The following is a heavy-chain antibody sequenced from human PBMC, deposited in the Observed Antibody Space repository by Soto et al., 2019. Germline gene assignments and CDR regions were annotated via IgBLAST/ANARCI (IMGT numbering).Heavy chain of an antibody. V-gene: IGHV3-72*01. J-gene: IGHJ4*02. CDR1: GFTFSDHY. CDR3: TRAGILTTPYYFDY. CDR2: IRNKANSYTT. Sequence: GGSLRLSCAASGFTFSDHYMDWVRQAPGKGLEWVGRIRNKANSYTTEYAASVKGRFTISRDDSRNSLYLQMNSLKTEDTAMYYCTRAGILTTPYYFDYWGQGTLVTVSS. D-gene: IGHD2-21*01.